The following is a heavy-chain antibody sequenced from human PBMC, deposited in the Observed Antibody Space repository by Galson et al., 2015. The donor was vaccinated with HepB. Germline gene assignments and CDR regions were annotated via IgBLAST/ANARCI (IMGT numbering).Heavy chain of an antibody. V-gene: IGHV4-30-4*01. Sequence: TLSLTCTVSGGSISSGDYYWSWIRQPPGKGLEWIGYIYYSGSSYHNPSLKSRLTMSVDTSQNRFSLKLRSVTAADTAVYYCARVCNRCYTTYYYYGMDVWGQGTTVTVSS. J-gene: IGHJ6*02. CDR3: ARVCNRCYTTYYYYGMDV. D-gene: IGHD2-2*02. CDR1: GGSISSGDYY. CDR2: IYYSGSS.